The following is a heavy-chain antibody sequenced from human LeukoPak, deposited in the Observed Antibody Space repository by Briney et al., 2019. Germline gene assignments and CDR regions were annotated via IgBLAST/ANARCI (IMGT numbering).Heavy chain of an antibody. J-gene: IGHJ5*02. CDR2: IYYSGST. CDR1: GGSISSYY. D-gene: IGHD2-15*01. CDR3: AREYIPIKYCSGGSCYSGWFDP. V-gene: IGHV4-59*01. Sequence: SETLSLTCTVSGGSISSYYWSWIRQLPGKGLEWIGYIYYSGSTNYNPSLKSRVTISVDTSKNQFSLKLSSVTAADTAVYYCAREYIPIKYCSGGSCYSGWFDPWGQGTLVTVSS.